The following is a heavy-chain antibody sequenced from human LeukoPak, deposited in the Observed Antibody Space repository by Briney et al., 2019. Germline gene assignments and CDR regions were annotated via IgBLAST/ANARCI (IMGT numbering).Heavy chain of an antibody. CDR1: GGTFISYA. J-gene: IGHJ4*02. V-gene: IGHV1-69*01. CDR2: IIPIFGTA. Sequence: SSVKVSCKASGGTFISYAISWVRQAPGKGLEWMGGIIPIFGTANYAQKFQGRVTITADESTSTVYMELSSLRSEDTAVYYCARDSKSPYYYDSSGSNGFVDYWGQGTLVTVSS. D-gene: IGHD3-22*01. CDR3: ARDSKSPYYYDSSGSNGFVDY.